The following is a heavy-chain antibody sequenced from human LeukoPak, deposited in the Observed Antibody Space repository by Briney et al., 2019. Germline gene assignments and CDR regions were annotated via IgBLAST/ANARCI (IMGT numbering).Heavy chain of an antibody. D-gene: IGHD7-27*01. CDR2: ISGSGDST. CDR3: AKDSTKLGLRTFDI. J-gene: IGHJ3*02. CDR1: GFTFSTYA. Sequence: GGSLRLSCAASGFTFSTYAMSWVRQAPGKGLEWVSVISGSGDSTYYADSVKGRFSISRDNSKNTLNLQMNSLRAEDTAVYNCAKDSTKLGLRTFDIWGQGTMVTVSS. V-gene: IGHV3-23*01.